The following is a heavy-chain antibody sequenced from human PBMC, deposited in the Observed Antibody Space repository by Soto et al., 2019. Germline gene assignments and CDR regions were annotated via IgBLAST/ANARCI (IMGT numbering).Heavy chain of an antibody. CDR2: ITGTSAFL. CDR3: ARDNLAVQGAFDH. Sequence: EVQLLQSAGGLVKPGGSLRLSCAASGFVFSDFQLNWVRQAPGRDLEWLASITGTSAFLFYADSIKGRFTISRDNPKNFLFLQMDSLGPEDTAVYYCARDNLAVQGAFDHWGQGALVTVSS. V-gene: IGHV3-21*02. CDR1: GFVFSDFQ. J-gene: IGHJ4*02. D-gene: IGHD3-10*02.